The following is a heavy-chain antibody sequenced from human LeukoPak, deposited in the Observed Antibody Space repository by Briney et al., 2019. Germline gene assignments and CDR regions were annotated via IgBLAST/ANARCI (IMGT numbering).Heavy chain of an antibody. CDR2: FYYSGSD. V-gene: IGHV4-59*01. Sequence: PSETLSLTCTVSDASITNYYWNWIRQPPGKGLEWIGYFYYSGSDNYNPSLKSRITISVDTSKNQFSLKLSSVTAADTAVYFCVRGYCSGATCYHFDYWGQGALVTVSS. D-gene: IGHD2-15*01. J-gene: IGHJ4*02. CDR1: DASITNYY. CDR3: VRGYCSGATCYHFDY.